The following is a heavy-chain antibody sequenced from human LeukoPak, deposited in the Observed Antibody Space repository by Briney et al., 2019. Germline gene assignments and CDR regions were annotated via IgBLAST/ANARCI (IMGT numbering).Heavy chain of an antibody. J-gene: IGHJ4*02. CDR3: ARQVLLWFGELSSGDADY. V-gene: IGHV4-34*01. D-gene: IGHD3-10*01. CDR2: INHSGST. CDR1: GGSFSGYY. Sequence: SETLSLTCAVYGGSFSGYYWSWIRQPPGKGLEWIGEINHSGSTNYNPSLKSRVTISVDTSKNQFSLKLSSVTAAVTAVYYCARQVLLWFGELSSGDADYWGQGTLVTVSS.